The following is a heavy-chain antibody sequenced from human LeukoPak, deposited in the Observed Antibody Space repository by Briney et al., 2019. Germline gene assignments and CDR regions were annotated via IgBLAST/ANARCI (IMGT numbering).Heavy chain of an antibody. CDR3: ARSAYPGNSVIED. V-gene: IGHV3-74*01. J-gene: IGHJ4*02. Sequence: GGSLRLSCAGSGITFSSYWMHWGRQAPGKGLVWVSRINSDGRSTNYADSVKGRFTISRDNAKNTLYLQMNSLRAEDTAVYYCARSAYPGNSVIEDWGRGTLVTVSS. D-gene: IGHD4-23*01. CDR2: INSDGRST. CDR1: GITFSSYW.